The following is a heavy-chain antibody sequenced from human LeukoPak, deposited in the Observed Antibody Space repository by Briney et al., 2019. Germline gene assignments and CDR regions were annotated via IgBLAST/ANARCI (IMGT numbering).Heavy chain of an antibody. CDR3: AREGSHYYYYYYMDV. J-gene: IGHJ6*03. D-gene: IGHD6-13*01. CDR1: GFTFSSYA. CDR2: IYTSGST. V-gene: IGHV4-4*07. Sequence: GSLRLSCAASGFTFSSYAMSWIRQPAGKGLEWIGRIYTSGSTNYNPSLKSRVTISVDTSKNQFSLKLSSVTAADTAVYYCAREGSHYYYYYYMDVWGKGTTVTISS.